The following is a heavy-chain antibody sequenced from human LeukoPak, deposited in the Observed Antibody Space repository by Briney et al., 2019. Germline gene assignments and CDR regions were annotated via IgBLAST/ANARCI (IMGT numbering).Heavy chain of an antibody. D-gene: IGHD3-10*01. Sequence: GGSLRLSCAASGFTFSSYGMHWVRQAPGKGLEWVAFIRYDGSNKYYGDSVKGRFTISRDNSKNTLHLQMNSLRAEDTAVYYCATDRGYYTSGSYYLDYWGQGTLVTVSS. J-gene: IGHJ4*02. CDR2: IRYDGSNK. CDR1: GFTFSSYG. CDR3: ATDRGYYTSGSYYLDY. V-gene: IGHV3-30*02.